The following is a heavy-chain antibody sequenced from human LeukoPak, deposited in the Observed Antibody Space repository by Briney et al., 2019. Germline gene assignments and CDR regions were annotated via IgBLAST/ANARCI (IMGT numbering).Heavy chain of an antibody. CDR1: GGTFSSYA. J-gene: IGHJ4*02. CDR3: AREEDRYDFWSGYYNPFDY. CDR2: IIPIFGIA. D-gene: IGHD3-3*01. Sequence: SVKVSCKASGGTFSSYAISWVRQAPGQGLEWMGRIIPIFGIANYAQKFQGRVTITADKSTSAAYMELSSLRSEDTAVYYCAREEDRYDFWSGYYNPFDYWGQGTLVTASS. V-gene: IGHV1-69*04.